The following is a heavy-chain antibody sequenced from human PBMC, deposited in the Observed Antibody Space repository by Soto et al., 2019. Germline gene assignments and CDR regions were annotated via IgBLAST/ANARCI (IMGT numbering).Heavy chain of an antibody. J-gene: IGHJ2*01. CDR1: GGSISSYY. V-gene: IGHV4-59*01. D-gene: IGHD5-12*01. CDR3: ATDAGVRVVPTWGDDWYVDL. CDR2: IYYSGST. Sequence: QVQLQESGPRLVKPSETLSLTCTVSGGSISSYYWSWIRQTPGKGLEWIGYIYYSGSTNYNPSLNSRVTISIDTSKKQFSLRLSSVTAADTAVYYCATDAGVRVVPTWGDDWYVDLWGRGTLVSASS.